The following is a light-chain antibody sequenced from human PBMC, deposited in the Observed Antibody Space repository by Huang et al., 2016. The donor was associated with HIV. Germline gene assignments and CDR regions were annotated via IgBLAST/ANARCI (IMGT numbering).Light chain of an antibody. CDR1: QNIINS. CDR3: QQYNNWPPLT. V-gene: IGKV3-15*01. CDR2: GAS. Sequence: EIVMTQSPATLSVSPGERATLSCRASQNIINSLAWYQQKPGQAPRLLIYGASTRATGIQARVSGSGSGTEFTLTITSRQSEEFAGYYCQQYNNWPPLTCGGGTKVEIK. J-gene: IGKJ4*01.